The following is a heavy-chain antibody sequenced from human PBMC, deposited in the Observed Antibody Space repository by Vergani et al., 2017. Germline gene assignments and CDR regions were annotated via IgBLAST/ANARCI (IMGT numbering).Heavy chain of an antibody. CDR1: GFSFNTYW. CDR2: IDEYGNRA. Sequence: EVQLLESGGDLVQPGGSLRLSCVASGFSFNTYWMHWVRQVPGKGLMWVARIDEYGNRATYGDFETGRFTISRDNAKNTVFLQMNNLRADDAGVYYCVRTEYCTGIACNTRFDSWGQGALVTVS. CDR3: VRTEYCTGIACNTRFDS. V-gene: IGHV3-74*02. D-gene: IGHD2-8*02. J-gene: IGHJ5*01.